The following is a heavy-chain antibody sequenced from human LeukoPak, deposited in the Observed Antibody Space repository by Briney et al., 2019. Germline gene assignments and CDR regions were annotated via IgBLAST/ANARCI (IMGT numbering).Heavy chain of an antibody. Sequence: ASVKVSCKASGYTFTSYDINWVRQAAGQGLEWMGWMNPNSGNTGYAQKFQGRVTIAKNTSISTAYMELSSPRSEDTAVYYCARGYSYGYAPYWGQGTLVTVSS. D-gene: IGHD5-18*01. CDR1: GYTFTSYD. CDR2: MNPNSGNT. V-gene: IGHV1-8*03. J-gene: IGHJ4*02. CDR3: ARGYSYGYAPY.